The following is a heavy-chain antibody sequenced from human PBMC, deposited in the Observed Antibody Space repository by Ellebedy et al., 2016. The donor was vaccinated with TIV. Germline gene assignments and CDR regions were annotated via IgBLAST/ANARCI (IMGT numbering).Heavy chain of an antibody. J-gene: IGHJ4*02. CDR3: VKDYPRPRDYSVSGSPLDF. CDR2: IIEDGSDT. D-gene: IGHD3-10*01. V-gene: IGHV3-23*01. CDR1: GFIFSNYA. Sequence: GESLKISCAASGFIFSNYAMSWVRQAPGKGLEWVSGIIEDGSDTHYAESVKGRFTITRDNSNNMLYLQINCLRADDTALYYCVKDYPRPRDYSVSGSPLDFWGQGTLVTVSS.